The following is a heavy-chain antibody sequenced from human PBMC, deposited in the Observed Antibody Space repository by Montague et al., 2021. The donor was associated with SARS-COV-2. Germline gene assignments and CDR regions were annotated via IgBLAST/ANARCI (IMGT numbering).Heavy chain of an antibody. CDR2: INHDGRT. CDR3: ARARGGRAVLIITYYYYHGMDD. CDR1: GSSYSDEV. D-gene: IGHD2-8*01. Sequence: SETLSLTCSGLGSSYSDEVWKSTRLNSSHQQEWNGEINHDGRTNYNPSLKSRLTISVDTSKNQFSLNLTAVTAADAAVYYCARARGGRAVLIITYYYYHGMDDWGQATTVTVSS. V-gene: IGHV4-34*01. J-gene: IGHJ6*02.